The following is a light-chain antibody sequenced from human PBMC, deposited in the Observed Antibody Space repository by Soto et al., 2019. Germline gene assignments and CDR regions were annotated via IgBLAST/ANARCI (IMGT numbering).Light chain of an antibody. Sequence: EIVLTQSPATLSLSPGERATLSCRASQSVSSYLAWYQQKPGQAPRLLIYGASTRATGIPARFSGSGSGTEFTLTISSLQSEDFAVYFCQQYKNWPATFGQGTKVDIK. CDR2: GAS. CDR3: QQYKNWPAT. V-gene: IGKV3-15*01. CDR1: QSVSSY. J-gene: IGKJ1*01.